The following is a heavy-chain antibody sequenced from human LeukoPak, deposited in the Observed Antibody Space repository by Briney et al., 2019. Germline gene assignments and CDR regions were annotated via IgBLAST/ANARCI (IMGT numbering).Heavy chain of an antibody. J-gene: IGHJ4*02. D-gene: IGHD6-6*01. CDR3: ARDSPGEYSSSCLAY. V-gene: IGHV3-21*01. CDR1: GFTFSSYS. CDR2: ISSSSSYI. Sequence: GGSLRLSCAASGFTFSSYSMNWVRQAPGKGLEWVSSISSSSSYIYYADSVKGRFTISRDNAKNSLYLQMNSLRAEDTAVYYCARDSPGEYSSSCLAYWGQGTLVAVSS.